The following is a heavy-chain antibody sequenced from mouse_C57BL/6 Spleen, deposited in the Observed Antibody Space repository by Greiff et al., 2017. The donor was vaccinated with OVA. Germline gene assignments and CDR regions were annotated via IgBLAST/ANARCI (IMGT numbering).Heavy chain of an antibody. CDR2: INYDGSST. CDR3: AREGDYGSSYFDY. J-gene: IGHJ2*01. CDR1: GFTFSDYY. D-gene: IGHD1-1*01. Sequence: DVQLVESEGGLVQPGSSMKLSCTASGFTFSDYYMAWVRQVPEKGLEWVANINYDGSSTYYLDSLKSRFIISRDNAKNILYLQMSSLKSEDTATYYCAREGDYGSSYFDYWGQGTTLTVSS. V-gene: IGHV5-16*01.